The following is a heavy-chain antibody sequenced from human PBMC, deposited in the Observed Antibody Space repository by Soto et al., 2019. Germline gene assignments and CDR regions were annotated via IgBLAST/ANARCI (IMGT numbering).Heavy chain of an antibody. J-gene: IGHJ4*02. V-gene: IGHV3-72*01. Sequence: EVQLVESGGGLVQPGGSLRLSCAASGFTFSDHYMDWVRQAPGKGLEWVGRTRHKADSYTTEYAASVKGRFTISRDDSKNSLSLQMNSLKTEDTAVYYCARQWDWCFDARGQGTLV. CDR1: GFTFSDHY. CDR3: ARQWDWCFDA. CDR2: TRHKADSYTT. D-gene: IGHD1-26*01.